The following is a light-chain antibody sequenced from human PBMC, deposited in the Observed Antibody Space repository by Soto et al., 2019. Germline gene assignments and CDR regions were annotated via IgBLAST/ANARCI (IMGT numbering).Light chain of an antibody. Sequence: QSVVTQPPSVSGAPGQRVTISCIGTSSNIGAGYDVHWYQQLPGTAPKLLIYANSNRPSGVPDRFSGSKSGTSASLAITGLQAEDEADYYCQSYDSSLSGYVFGPGTKLTVL. CDR2: ANS. CDR3: QSYDSSLSGYV. J-gene: IGLJ1*01. V-gene: IGLV1-40*01. CDR1: SSNIGAGYD.